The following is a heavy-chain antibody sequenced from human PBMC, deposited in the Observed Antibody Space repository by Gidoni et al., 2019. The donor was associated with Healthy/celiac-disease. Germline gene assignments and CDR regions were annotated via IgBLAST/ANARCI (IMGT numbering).Heavy chain of an antibody. CDR1: GGTFSSYA. D-gene: IGHD5-12*01. CDR3: AREPHIVSRKNDYYYGMDV. CDR2: NIPIFGTA. Sequence: QVQLVQSGAEVKKLGSSVKVSCKASGGTFSSYAISWVRQAPGQGLEWMGGNIPIFGTANYAQKFQGRVTITADESTSTAYVELSSMRSEDTAGYYCAREPHIVSRKNDYYYGMDVWGQGTTVTVSS. V-gene: IGHV1-69*01. J-gene: IGHJ6*02.